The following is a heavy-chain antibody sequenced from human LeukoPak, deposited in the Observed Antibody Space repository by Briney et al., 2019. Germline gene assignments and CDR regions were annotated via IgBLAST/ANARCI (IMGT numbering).Heavy chain of an antibody. CDR2: IYPGDSDT. Sequence: GESLKISCKGSGYSFTSYWIGWVRQMPGKGLEWMGIIYPGDSDTRYSPSFQGQVTISADKSISTAYLRWSSLKASDTAMNYCARLRSRTTASHLDYWGQGTLVTVSS. J-gene: IGHJ4*02. CDR3: ARLRSRTTASHLDY. CDR1: GYSFTSYW. V-gene: IGHV5-51*01. D-gene: IGHD4-17*01.